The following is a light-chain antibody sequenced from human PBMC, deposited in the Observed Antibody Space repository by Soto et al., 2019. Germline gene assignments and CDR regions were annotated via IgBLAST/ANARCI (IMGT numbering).Light chain of an antibody. Sequence: SYELTQPLSVSVALGQTARITCGGNNIGSKNVHWYQQKPGQAPVLVIYSDSNRPSGIPERFSGSNSGNTATLTISRAQAGDEADYYCQVWDSSTVFGGGTKVTVL. J-gene: IGLJ2*01. CDR3: QVWDSSTV. CDR2: SDS. CDR1: NIGSKN. V-gene: IGLV3-9*01.